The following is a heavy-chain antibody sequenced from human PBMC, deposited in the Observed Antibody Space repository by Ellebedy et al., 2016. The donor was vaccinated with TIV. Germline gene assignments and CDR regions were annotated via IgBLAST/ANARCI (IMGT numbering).Heavy chain of an antibody. CDR3: VRQRPSCNYGVCHGKAFDV. CDR2: INPDSGGT. D-gene: IGHD2-8*01. CDR1: GYTHTGHY. Sequence: ASVKVSCXSSGYTHTGHYIHWVRQAPGQALEWMGWINPDSGGTKYAETFQGRVTVTWDTSVSTAKMELRNLRSDDTAVYYCVRQRPSCNYGVCHGKAFDVWGQGTLVTASS. J-gene: IGHJ3*01. V-gene: IGHV1-2*02.